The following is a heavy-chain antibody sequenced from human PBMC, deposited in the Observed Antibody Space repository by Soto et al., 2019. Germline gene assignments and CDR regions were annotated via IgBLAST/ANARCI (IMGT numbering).Heavy chain of an antibody. CDR1: GFTFSSYD. D-gene: IGHD2-21*02. J-gene: IGHJ4*02. CDR2: ISYDGSNK. Sequence: QVQLVQSGGGVVQPGRSLRLSCAASGFTFSSYDMHWVRQAPGKGLEWVAIISYDGSNKYYADSVKGRFTISRDNSKNTLYLQMNSLRVEDTAVYYCARARALVTSDYFDYRGQGTLVTVSS. V-gene: IGHV3-33*01. CDR3: ARARALVTSDYFDY.